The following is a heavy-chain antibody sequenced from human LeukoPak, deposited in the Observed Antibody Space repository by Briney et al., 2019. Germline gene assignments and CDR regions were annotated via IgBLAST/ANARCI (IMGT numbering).Heavy chain of an antibody. CDR1: GYTFTSYG. Sequence: SVKVSCKASGYTFTSYGISWVRQAPGQGLEWMGGIIPIFGTANYAQKFQGRVTITTDESTSTAYMELSSLRSEDTAVYYCARTKITAFGELLTYFDYWGQGTLVTVSS. D-gene: IGHD3-10*01. CDR3: ARTKITAFGELLTYFDY. V-gene: IGHV1-69*05. CDR2: IIPIFGTA. J-gene: IGHJ4*02.